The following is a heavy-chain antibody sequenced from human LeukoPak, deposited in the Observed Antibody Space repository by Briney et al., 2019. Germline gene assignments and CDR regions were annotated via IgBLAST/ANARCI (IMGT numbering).Heavy chain of an antibody. CDR3: ARDPSSWYYGDNWFDP. V-gene: IGHV3-30*19. D-gene: IGHD6-13*01. CDR2: ISYDGSNK. CDR1: GFTFSSYS. Sequence: GGSLRLSCAASGFTFSSYSMNWVRQAPGKGLEWVAVISYDGSNKYYADSVKGRFTISRDNSKNTLYLQMNSLRAEDTAVYYCARDPSSWYYGDNWFDPWGQGTLVTVSS. J-gene: IGHJ5*02.